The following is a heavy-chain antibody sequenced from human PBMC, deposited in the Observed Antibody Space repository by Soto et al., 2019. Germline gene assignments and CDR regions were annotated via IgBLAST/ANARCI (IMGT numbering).Heavy chain of an antibody. D-gene: IGHD6-13*01. V-gene: IGHV1-69*02. CDR1: GGTFSSYT. CDR3: ARKVAASHGMDV. J-gene: IGHJ6*02. Sequence: QVQLVQSGAEVKKPGSSVKVSCKASGGTFSSYTISWVRQAPGQGLEWMGRIIPILGIANYAQKFQGRVTITADKSTSTAYMELSSLRSEDTAVYYGARKVAASHGMDVWGQGTTVTVSS. CDR2: IIPILGIA.